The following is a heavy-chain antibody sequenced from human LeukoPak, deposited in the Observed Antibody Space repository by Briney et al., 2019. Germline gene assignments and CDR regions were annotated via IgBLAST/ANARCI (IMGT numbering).Heavy chain of an antibody. CDR3: ASRGGGSCYSCMDV. J-gene: IGHJ6*02. V-gene: IGHV3-74*01. Sequence: GGSLRLSCAASGFTFSSYDMHWVRHATGKGLEWVSRISTEGGNTAYADSVKGRFTVSRDNGRNTLYLQMNNLRAEDTAVYYCASRGGGSCYSCMDVWGQGTTVTVSS. CDR1: GFTFSSYD. D-gene: IGHD2-15*01. CDR2: ISTEGGNT.